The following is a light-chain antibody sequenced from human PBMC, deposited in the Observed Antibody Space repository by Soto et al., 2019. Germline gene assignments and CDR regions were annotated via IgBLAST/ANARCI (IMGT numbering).Light chain of an antibody. CDR3: QQYDRLTWT. CDR2: DAS. CDR1: QDISNY. V-gene: IGKV1-33*01. Sequence: DIQMTQSPSSLSASVGDRVTITCQASQDISNYLNWFQQRPGKAPKLLIYDASTLERGVPSSFSGRGSGSRFTFTITSLQPEDIATYYCQQYDRLTWTFGQGTKVEMK. J-gene: IGKJ1*01.